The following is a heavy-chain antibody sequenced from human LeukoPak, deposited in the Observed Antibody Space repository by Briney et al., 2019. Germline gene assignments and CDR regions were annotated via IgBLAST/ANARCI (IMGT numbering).Heavy chain of an antibody. CDR3: ARGRYYYDSSGYYYFDY. D-gene: IGHD3-22*01. CDR2: INHSGST. J-gene: IGHJ4*02. CDR1: GGSFSGYY. V-gene: IGHV4-34*01. Sequence: SETLSLTCAVYGGSFSGYYWSWIRQPPGKGLEWIGEINHSGSTNYNPSLKSRVTISVDTSKNQFSLKLSSVTAADTAVYYCARGRYYYDSSGYYYFDYWGQGTLVTVSA.